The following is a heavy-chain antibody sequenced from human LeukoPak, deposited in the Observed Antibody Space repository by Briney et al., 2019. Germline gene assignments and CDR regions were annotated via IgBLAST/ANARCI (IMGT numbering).Heavy chain of an antibody. J-gene: IGHJ4*02. Sequence: GGSLRLSCAASGFNVSNNYMSWVRQAPGKGLEWVSAITDSSTSTYYADSVKGRFTISRHNSKNTLYLQMNSLRAEDTAVYYCAKGSSSSRPYYFDYWGQGTLVTVSS. CDR2: ITDSSTST. CDR1: GFNVSNNY. CDR3: AKGSSSSRPYYFDY. D-gene: IGHD6-13*01. V-gene: IGHV3-23*01.